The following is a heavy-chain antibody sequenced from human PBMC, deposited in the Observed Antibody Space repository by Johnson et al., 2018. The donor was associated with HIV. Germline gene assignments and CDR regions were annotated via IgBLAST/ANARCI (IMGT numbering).Heavy chain of an antibody. Sequence: VQLVESGGGLVQPGGSLSLSCAASGFTFSSYWMDWVRQAPGKGLVWVSRIKSDGSSTASADSVKDRFTISRDNAKNTLYLQMNSLRGEYTAVYVCTRGFDSPSSGDSEPSGSVDAFDVWGQGTMVTVSS. CDR1: GFTFSSYW. J-gene: IGHJ3*01. D-gene: IGHD2-21*01. CDR2: IKSDGSST. CDR3: TRGFDSPSSGDSEPSGSVDAFDV. V-gene: IGHV3-74*01.